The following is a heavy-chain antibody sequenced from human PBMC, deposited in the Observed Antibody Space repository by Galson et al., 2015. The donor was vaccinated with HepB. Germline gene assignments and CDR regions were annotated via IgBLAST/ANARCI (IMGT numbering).Heavy chain of an antibody. Sequence: SVKVSCKVSGYTLTELSMHWVRQAPGKGLEWMGGFDPEDGETIYAQKFQGRVTMTEDTFTDTAYMELSSLRSEDTAVFYCATDLRRYGQSAFDIWGQGTMVTVSS. J-gene: IGHJ3*02. CDR2: FDPEDGET. D-gene: IGHD1-14*01. CDR1: GYTLTELS. V-gene: IGHV1-24*01. CDR3: ATDLRRYGQSAFDI.